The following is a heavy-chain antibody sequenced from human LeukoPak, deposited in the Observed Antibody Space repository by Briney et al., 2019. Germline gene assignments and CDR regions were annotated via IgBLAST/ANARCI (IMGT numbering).Heavy chain of an antibody. CDR2: ISGSGGST. D-gene: IGHD6-6*01. CDR3: AKDFFASTASRPHY. CDR1: GFTFSSYA. V-gene: IGHV3-23*01. J-gene: IGHJ4*02. Sequence: PGGSLRLSCAASGFTFSSYAMSWVRQAPGKGLEWVSAISGSGGSTYYADSVKGRFTISRDNSKNTLYLQMNSLRAEDTAVYYCAKDFFASTASRPHYWGQGTLVTVSS.